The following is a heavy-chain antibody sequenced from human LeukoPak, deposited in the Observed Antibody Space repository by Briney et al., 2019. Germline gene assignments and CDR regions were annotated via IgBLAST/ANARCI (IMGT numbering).Heavy chain of an antibody. Sequence: GGSLRLSCAASGFTFSSYAMSWVRQAPGKGLEWVSAISGSGGSTYYADSVKGRLTISRDNSKNTLYLQMNSLRVEDTALCYCASRSGGDYPYFDYWGQGTLVTVSS. V-gene: IGHV3-23*01. CDR1: GFTFSSYA. J-gene: IGHJ4*02. CDR3: ASRSGGDYPYFDY. D-gene: IGHD4-17*01. CDR2: ISGSGGST.